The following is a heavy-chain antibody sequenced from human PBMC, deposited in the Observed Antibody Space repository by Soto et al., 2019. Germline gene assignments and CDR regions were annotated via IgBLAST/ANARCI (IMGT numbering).Heavy chain of an antibody. D-gene: IGHD6-13*01. CDR2: IKQDGSEK. Sequence: AGSLRLSCAASGFTFSSYWMSWVRQAPGKGLEWVANIKQDGSEKYYVDSVKGRFTISRDNAKNSLYLQMNSLRAEDTAVYYCARLPVSAAGTAFDIWGQGTMVTVSS. CDR3: ARLPVSAAGTAFDI. CDR1: GFTFSSYW. V-gene: IGHV3-7*01. J-gene: IGHJ3*02.